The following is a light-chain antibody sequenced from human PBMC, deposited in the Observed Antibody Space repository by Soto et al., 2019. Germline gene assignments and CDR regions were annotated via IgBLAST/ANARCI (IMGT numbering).Light chain of an antibody. CDR2: GAS. CDR1: QSVSSSY. V-gene: IGKV3-20*01. Sequence: EIVLTQSPGTLSLSPGERATLSCRASQSVSSSYLAWYKQKPGQARSLLIYGASSRTIGIPDRFSGSGSGTEITLTISRLEPEDFAVYYCQQYGSSPLSVGGGTKVEIK. J-gene: IGKJ4*01. CDR3: QQYGSSPLS.